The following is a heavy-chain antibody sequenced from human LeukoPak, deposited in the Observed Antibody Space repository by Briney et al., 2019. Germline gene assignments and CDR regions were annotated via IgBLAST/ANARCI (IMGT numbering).Heavy chain of an antibody. CDR3: AREGIAAAGNYFDY. J-gene: IGHJ4*02. D-gene: IGHD6-13*01. V-gene: IGHV1-2*02. CDR1: GYTFTSYA. CDR2: INPNSGGT. Sequence: LRASVKVSCKASGYTFTSYAMNWVRQAPGQGLEWMGWINPNSGGTNYAQKFQGRVTMTRDTSISTAYMELSRLRSDDTAVYYCAREGIAAAGNYFDYWGQGTLVTVSS.